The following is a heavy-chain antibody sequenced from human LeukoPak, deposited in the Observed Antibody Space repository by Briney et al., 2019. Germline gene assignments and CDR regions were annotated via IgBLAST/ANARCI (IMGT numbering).Heavy chain of an antibody. J-gene: IGHJ4*02. D-gene: IGHD3-10*01. Sequence: ASVKVSCKASGYTFTGYYVHWVRQAPGQGLEWMGWINPNTGDTNYAQKFQGRVTMTRDTSINTAYMDLSGLRSDDTAVYYCSRYYRYFDYWAREPWSPSPQ. V-gene: IGHV1-2*02. CDR3: SRYYRYFDY. CDR1: GYTFTGYY. CDR2: INPNTGDT.